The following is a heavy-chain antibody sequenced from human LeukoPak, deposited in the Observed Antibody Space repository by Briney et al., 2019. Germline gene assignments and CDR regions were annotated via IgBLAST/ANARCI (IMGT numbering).Heavy chain of an antibody. CDR1: GFTFSSYW. CDR2: INSDGGST. CDR3: ARSPYGGYGDN. V-gene: IGHV3-74*01. Sequence: GRSLRLSYAASGFTFSSYWMHWVRHHPGKGLVWLSRINSDGGSTTYADSVKGRFTISRDTARNLLYLQMNSLRAEDTAVYYCARSPYGGYGDNWGQGTLVTVSS. J-gene: IGHJ4*02. D-gene: IGHD4-17*01.